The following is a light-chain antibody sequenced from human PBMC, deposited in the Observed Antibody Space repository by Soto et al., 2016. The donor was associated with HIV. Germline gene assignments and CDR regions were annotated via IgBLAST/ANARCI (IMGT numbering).Light chain of an antibody. V-gene: IGLV3-19*01. CDR2: GKN. J-gene: IGLJ3*02. CDR1: SLRNYY. Sequence: SSELTQDPAVSVALGPTVRITCQGDSLRNYYASWYQQKPGRAPVLVIYGKNNRPSGIPDRFSGSSSGNTASLTITGAQAEDETDYYCNSRDSSGHHLFGGGTKLTVL. CDR3: NSRDSSGHHL.